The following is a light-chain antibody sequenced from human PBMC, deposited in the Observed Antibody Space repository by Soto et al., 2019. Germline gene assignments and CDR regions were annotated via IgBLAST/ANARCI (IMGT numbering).Light chain of an antibody. CDR1: SSDVWSFNF. J-gene: IGLJ1*01. Sequence: QSALTQPASVSGSPGQSITISCTRPSSDVWSFNFVSWYQQHPDKAPQVLIYEVTKRPPGVSNLFSGSKSGNTASLTISGLQADDEADYYCCSDAGSSSYVFGTGTKVTVL. V-gene: IGLV2-23*02. CDR2: EVT. CDR3: CSDAGSSSYV.